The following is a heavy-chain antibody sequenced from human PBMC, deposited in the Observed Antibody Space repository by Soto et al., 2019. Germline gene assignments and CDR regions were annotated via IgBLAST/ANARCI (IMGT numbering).Heavy chain of an antibody. J-gene: IGHJ3*02. CDR1: GYSFTSYW. CDR3: LVDYYDSSGPTRPDAFDI. V-gene: IGHV5-10-1*01. D-gene: IGHD3-22*01. CDR2: IDPSDSYT. Sequence: PGESLKISCKGSGYSFTSYWISWVRQMPGKGLEWMGRIDPSDSYTNYSPSFQGHVTISADKSISTAYLQWSSLKASDTAKYYCLVDYYDSSGPTRPDAFDIWGQGTMVTVSS.